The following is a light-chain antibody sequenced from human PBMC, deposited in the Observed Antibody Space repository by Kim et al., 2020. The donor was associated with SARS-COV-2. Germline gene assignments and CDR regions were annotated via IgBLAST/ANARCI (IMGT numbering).Light chain of an antibody. CDR1: QSVLYSSDNRNY. Sequence: DIVMTQSPDSLAVSLCERATINCKSSQSVLYSSDNRNYLAWYQQKPGQPPKLLIYWASTRESGVPDRFSGSGSGTDFTLTISSLQAEDVAVYYCHQYDSIPFTFGQGTKLEI. J-gene: IGKJ2*01. CDR2: WAS. V-gene: IGKV4-1*01. CDR3: HQYDSIPFT.